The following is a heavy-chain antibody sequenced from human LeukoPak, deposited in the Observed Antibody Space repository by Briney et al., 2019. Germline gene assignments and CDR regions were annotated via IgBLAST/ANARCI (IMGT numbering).Heavy chain of an antibody. CDR1: GGTFSSYA. CDR3: ARARRSGWYPD. D-gene: IGHD6-19*01. J-gene: IGHJ4*02. V-gene: IGHV1-69*04. CDR2: IIPILGIA. Sequence: SVKVSCKASGGTFSSYAISWVRQAPGQGLEWMGRIIPILGIANYAQKFQGRVTITADKSTSTAYMELSSLRSEDTAVYYCARARRSGWYPDWGQGTLVTVSS.